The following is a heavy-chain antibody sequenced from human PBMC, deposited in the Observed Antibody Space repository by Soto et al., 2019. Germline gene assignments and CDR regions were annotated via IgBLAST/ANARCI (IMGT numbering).Heavy chain of an antibody. J-gene: IGHJ4*02. Sequence: SVTLSLTCTVSGGSISSSSYYWGWIRQPPGRGLEWIGSIYYSGNTYYNPSLKSRVTISVDTSKNQFSLKLSSVTAADTAVYYCARQHLTNRDDYWGQGTLVTVSS. CDR1: GGSISSSSYY. CDR2: IYYSGNT. CDR3: ARQHLTNRDDY. V-gene: IGHV4-39*01.